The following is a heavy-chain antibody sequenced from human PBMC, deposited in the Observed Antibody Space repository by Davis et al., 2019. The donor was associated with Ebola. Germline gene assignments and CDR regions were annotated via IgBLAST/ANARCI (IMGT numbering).Heavy chain of an antibody. CDR1: GFTFDAYA. CDR3: AKDIGRAAAAGYNWFDP. CDR2: ISWNSGSI. Sequence: GGSLRLSCAASGFTFDAYAMHWVRQAPGKGLEWVSGISWNSGSIGYADSVKGRFTISRDNAKNSLYLQMNSLRAEDTALYYCAKDIGRAAAAGYNWFDPWGQGTLVTVSS. J-gene: IGHJ5*02. D-gene: IGHD6-13*01. V-gene: IGHV3-9*01.